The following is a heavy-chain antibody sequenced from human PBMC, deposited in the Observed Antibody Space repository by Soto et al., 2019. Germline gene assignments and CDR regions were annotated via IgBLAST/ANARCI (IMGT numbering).Heavy chain of an antibody. J-gene: IGHJ4*02. CDR2: IDPSDSQT. Sequence: GESLKISCKGSGYSFAGYWITWVRQKPGKGLEWMGRIDPSDSQTYYSPSFRGHVTISVTKSITTVFLQWSSLRASDTSMYYCARQIYDADTGPNFQYYFDSWGQGTPVTVSS. CDR3: ARQIYDADTGPNFQYYFDS. V-gene: IGHV5-10-1*01. CDR1: GYSFAGYW. D-gene: IGHD5-18*01.